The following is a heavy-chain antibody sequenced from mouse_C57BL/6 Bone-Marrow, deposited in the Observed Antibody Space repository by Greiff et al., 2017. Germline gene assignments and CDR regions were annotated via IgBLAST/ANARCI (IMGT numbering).Heavy chain of an antibody. CDR3: ARERVYYGTPYYFDY. CDR2: ISYDGSN. V-gene: IGHV3-6*01. J-gene: IGHJ2*01. Sequence: ESGPGLVKPSQSLSLTCSVTGYSITSGYYWNWIRQFPGNKLEWMGYISYDGSNNYNPSLKNRISITRDTSKNQFFLKLNSVTTEDTATYYCARERVYYGTPYYFDYWGQGTTLTVSS. CDR1: GYSITSGYY. D-gene: IGHD2-1*01.